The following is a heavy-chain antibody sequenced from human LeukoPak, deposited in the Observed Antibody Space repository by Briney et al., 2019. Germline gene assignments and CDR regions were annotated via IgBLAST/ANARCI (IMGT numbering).Heavy chain of an antibody. J-gene: IGHJ3*02. CDR3: AREMAVPPGAFDI. V-gene: IGHV4-59*01. D-gene: IGHD5-24*01. Sequence: PSETLSLTCTVSGGSISSYYWSWIRQPPGKGLEWIGYIYYSGSTNYNPSLKSRVTISVDTSENQFSLKLSSVTAADTAVYYCAREMAVPPGAFDIWGQGTMVTVSS. CDR1: GGSISSYY. CDR2: IYYSGST.